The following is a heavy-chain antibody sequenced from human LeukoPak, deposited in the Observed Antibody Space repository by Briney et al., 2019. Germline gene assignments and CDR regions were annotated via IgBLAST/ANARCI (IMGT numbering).Heavy chain of an antibody. CDR2: INSNSGGI. Sequence: ASVTVSFKASGYTFTGSHMHWVRQAPGQGLEWMGWINSNSGGINSAQKFLGRVTMTRDTSTSTAYMELSSLRSDDTAVYYCARSLADSSGHPDAFDIWGQGTTVTVSS. V-gene: IGHV1-2*02. CDR1: GYTFTGSH. CDR3: ARSLADSSGHPDAFDI. J-gene: IGHJ3*02. D-gene: IGHD3-22*01.